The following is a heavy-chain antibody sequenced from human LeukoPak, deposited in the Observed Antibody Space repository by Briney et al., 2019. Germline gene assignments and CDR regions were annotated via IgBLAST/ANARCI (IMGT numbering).Heavy chain of an antibody. CDR1: GFTFSNYW. CDR2: IGQDGGEK. V-gene: IGHV3-7*01. D-gene: IGHD2-15*01. J-gene: IGHJ4*02. CDR3: ARLRGGSY. Sequence: GGSLRLSCAASGFTFSNYWMSWVRQAPGKGLEWVANIGQDGGEKYYVDSVKGRFTISRDNTKPSLYLQMNSLGAEDTALYYCARLRGGSYWGQGTLVTVSS.